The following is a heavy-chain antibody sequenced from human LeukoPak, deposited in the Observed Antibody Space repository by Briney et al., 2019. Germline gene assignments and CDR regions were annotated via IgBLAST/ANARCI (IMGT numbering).Heavy chain of an antibody. CDR1: GGSFSGYY. CDR2: INHSGST. V-gene: IGHV4-34*01. CDR3: ARVFSSSWYSLRY. D-gene: IGHD6-13*01. Sequence: SETLSLTCAVYGGSFSGYYWSWIRQPPGKGLEWIGEINHSGSTNYNPSLKSRVTISVDTSKNQFSLKLSSVTAADTAVYYCARVFSSSWYSLRYWGQGTLVTVSS. J-gene: IGHJ4*02.